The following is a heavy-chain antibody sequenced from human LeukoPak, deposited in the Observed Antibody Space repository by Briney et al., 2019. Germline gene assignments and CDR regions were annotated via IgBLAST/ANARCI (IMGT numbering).Heavy chain of an antibody. J-gene: IGHJ4*02. CDR1: GFTFSSYG. CDR3: AKDGRGVQQWLGYYFDY. D-gene: IGHD6-19*01. V-gene: IGHV3-30*02. Sequence: GGSLRLSCAASGFTFSSYGMHWVRQAPGKGLEWVAFIRYDGSNKYYADSVKGRFTISRDNSKNTLYLQMNSLRAEDTAVYYCAKDGRGVQQWLGYYFDYWGQGTLVTVSS. CDR2: IRYDGSNK.